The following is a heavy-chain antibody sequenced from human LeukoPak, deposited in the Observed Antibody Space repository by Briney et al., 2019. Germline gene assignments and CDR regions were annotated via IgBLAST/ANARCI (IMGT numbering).Heavy chain of an antibody. J-gene: IGHJ6*03. CDR1: GGSISTYY. V-gene: IGHV4-4*07. CDR3: ARRGSGSYYMSRLKYYMDV. Sequence: PSETLSLTCTVSGGSISTYYWTWIRQPAGKGLEWIGHISTSGNTNYNPSLKSRVTMSLDTSKNQFSLKLTSVTAADTAVYYCARRGSGSYYMSRLKYYMDVWGKGTTVTVSS. CDR2: ISTSGNT. D-gene: IGHD3-10*01.